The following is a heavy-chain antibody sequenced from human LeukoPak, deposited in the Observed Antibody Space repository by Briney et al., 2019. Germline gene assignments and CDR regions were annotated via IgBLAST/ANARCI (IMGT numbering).Heavy chain of an antibody. J-gene: IGHJ4*02. CDR1: GFTFSDYY. Sequence: GGSLRLSCAASGFTFSDYYMSWIRQAPGKGLEWVSYISSSGSTIYYADSVKGRFTISRDNAKNSPYLQMNSLRAEDTAVYYCARDSTYYYDSSGYSGCWGQGTLVTVSS. D-gene: IGHD3-22*01. CDR3: ARDSTYYYDSSGYSGC. V-gene: IGHV3-11*01. CDR2: ISSSGSTI.